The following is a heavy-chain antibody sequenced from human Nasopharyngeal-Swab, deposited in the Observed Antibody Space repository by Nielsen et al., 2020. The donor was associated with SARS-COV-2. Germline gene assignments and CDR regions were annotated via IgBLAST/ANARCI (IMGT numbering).Heavy chain of an antibody. D-gene: IGHD1-26*01. V-gene: IGHV4-34*01. CDR3: ARGPQGGSRRPYYFDY. CDR2: INHSGST. J-gene: IGHJ4*02. Sequence: PGKGLEWIGEINHSGSTNYNPSLKSRVTISVDTSKNQFSLKLSSVTAADTAVYYCARGPQGGSRRPYYFDYWGQGTLVTV.